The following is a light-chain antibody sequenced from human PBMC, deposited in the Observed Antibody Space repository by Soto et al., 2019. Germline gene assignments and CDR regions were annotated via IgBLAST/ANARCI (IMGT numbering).Light chain of an antibody. CDR2: DVN. V-gene: IGLV2-11*01. Sequence: QSVLTQPRSVSGSPGQSVTISCTGTSSDVGGYNYVSWYQQHPGRAPKLIIYDVNKRPSGVPDRFSGSKSDNTASLTISGLQAEDEADYYCCSYAGSYTLVFGGGTKVTVL. CDR1: SSDVGGYNY. CDR3: CSYAGSYTLV. J-gene: IGLJ2*01.